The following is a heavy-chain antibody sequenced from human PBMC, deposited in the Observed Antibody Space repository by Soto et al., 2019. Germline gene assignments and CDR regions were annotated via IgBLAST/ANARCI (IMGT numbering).Heavy chain of an antibody. CDR2: IKQDGSEK. V-gene: IGHV3-7*01. CDR1: GFIFSNHW. Sequence: EVQLVESGGGLVQPGGSLRLSCAASGFIFSNHWMSWVRQAPGKGLEWVANIKQDGSEKNYLDSVKGRFTVSRDNAKNSLYLQINRLRAEDTAVYFCAGDVAAGGDYWGQGTPVTVFS. D-gene: IGHD6-13*01. J-gene: IGHJ4*02. CDR3: AGDVAAGGDY.